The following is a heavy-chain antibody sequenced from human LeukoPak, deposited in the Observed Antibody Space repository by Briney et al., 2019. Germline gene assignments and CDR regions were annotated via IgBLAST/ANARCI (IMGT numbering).Heavy chain of an antibody. CDR2: INHSGST. V-gene: IGHV4-34*01. D-gene: IGHD6-19*01. CDR3: ARGIAVALYRYTDY. CDR1: GGSFSGYY. Sequence: PSETLSLTCAVYGGSFSGYYWSWIRQPPGKGLEWIGEINHSGSTNYNPSLKSRVTISVDTSKNQFSLKLSSATAADTAVYYCARGIAVALYRYTDYWGQGTLVTVSS. J-gene: IGHJ4*02.